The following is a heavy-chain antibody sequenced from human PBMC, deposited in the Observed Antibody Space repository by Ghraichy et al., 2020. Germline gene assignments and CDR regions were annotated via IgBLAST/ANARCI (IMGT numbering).Heavy chain of an antibody. CDR3: ARWAEMATIDY. Sequence: SETLSLTCTVSGGSISSGGYYWSWIRQHPGKGLEWIGYIYYSGSTYYNLSLKSRVTISVDTSKNQFSLKLSSVTAADTAVYYCARWAEMATIDYWGQGTLVTVSS. CDR2: IYYSGST. CDR1: GGSISSGGYY. D-gene: IGHD5-24*01. V-gene: IGHV4-31*03. J-gene: IGHJ4*02.